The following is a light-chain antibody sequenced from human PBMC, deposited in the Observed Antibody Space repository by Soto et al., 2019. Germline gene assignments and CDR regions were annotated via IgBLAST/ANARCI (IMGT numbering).Light chain of an antibody. Sequence: SVLTQPASVSGSPGQSITISCTGTSSNVGSYKLVSWYQQHPGKAPKLMIFEVNKRPSGVSNRFSGSKSGNTASLTASGLKVEDEADYYCCSSGGSPTYVFGTGTKVTVL. CDR1: SSNVGSYKL. J-gene: IGLJ1*01. V-gene: IGLV2-23*02. CDR3: CSSGGSPTYV. CDR2: EVN.